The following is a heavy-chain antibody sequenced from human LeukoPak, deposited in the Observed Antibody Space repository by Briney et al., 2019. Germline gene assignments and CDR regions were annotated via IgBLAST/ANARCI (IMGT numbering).Heavy chain of an antibody. J-gene: IGHJ4*02. Sequence: GGSLRLSCAASGFTFGDYAMSWVRQAPGKGLQWVSAISGSGGYTYYADSVKGWFTISRDNSKNTLYLQMSSLRAEDTAIYYCAKHIAVAGRYFDYWGQGTLVTVSS. CDR3: AKHIAVAGRYFDY. CDR2: ISGSGGYT. D-gene: IGHD6-19*01. V-gene: IGHV3-23*01. CDR1: GFTFGDYA.